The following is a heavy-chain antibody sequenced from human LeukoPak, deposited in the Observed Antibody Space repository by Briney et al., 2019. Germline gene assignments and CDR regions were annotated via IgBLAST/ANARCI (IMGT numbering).Heavy chain of an antibody. CDR1: GGSISSYY. CDR3: ARPHVWGSYRPRYYFDY. CDR2: IYYSGST. J-gene: IGHJ4*02. D-gene: IGHD3-16*02. V-gene: IGHV4-59*12. Sequence: PSETLSLTCTVSGGSISSYYWSWIRQPPGKGLEWIGYIYYSGSTNYNPSLKSRVTISADTSKNQFSLKLSSVTAADTAVYYCARPHVWGSYRPRYYFDYWGQGTLVTVSS.